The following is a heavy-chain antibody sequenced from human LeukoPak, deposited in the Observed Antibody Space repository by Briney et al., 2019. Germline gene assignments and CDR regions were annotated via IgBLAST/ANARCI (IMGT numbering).Heavy chain of an antibody. J-gene: IGHJ6*02. V-gene: IGHV1-46*01. CDR1: GYTFTGYY. CDR3: TRADFGGKSDYYFHGLDV. D-gene: IGHD4-23*01. Sequence: ASVKVSCKASGYTFTGYYLHWVRQAPGQGLEWMGIINPGGGSTSYAQKFQGRVTMTRDTSTSTVYMELSSLRSEDTAVHYCTRADFGGKSDYYFHGLDVWGQGTTVTVSS. CDR2: INPGGGST.